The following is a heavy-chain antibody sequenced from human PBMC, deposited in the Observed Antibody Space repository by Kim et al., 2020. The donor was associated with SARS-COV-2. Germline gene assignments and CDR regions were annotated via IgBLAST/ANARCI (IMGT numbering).Heavy chain of an antibody. D-gene: IGHD3-22*01. CDR1: GFTFDDYA. V-gene: IGHV3-9*01. CDR2: ISWNSGSI. J-gene: IGHJ4*02. Sequence: GGSLRLSCAASGFTFDDYAMHWVRQAPGKGLEWVSGISWNSGSIGYADSVKGRFTISRDNAKNSLYQQMNSLRAEDTALYYCAKDDSSGYSPYYYFDYWGQGTLVSGSS. CDR3: AKDDSSGYSPYYYFDY.